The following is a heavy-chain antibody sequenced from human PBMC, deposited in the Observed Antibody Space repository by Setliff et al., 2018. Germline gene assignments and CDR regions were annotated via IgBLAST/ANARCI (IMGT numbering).Heavy chain of an antibody. D-gene: IGHD5-12*01. CDR2: ISGSGAI. V-gene: IGHV3-23*01. CDR1: GFTFSNYA. J-gene: IGHJ4*02. CDR3: AKDSGYDSSTSFDY. Sequence: GGSLRLSCAASGFTFSNYAMSWVRQAPGKGLEWVSAISGSGAISYADSVKGRFTISRDNSKNTLYLQMNSLRAEDTAVYYCAKDSGYDSSTSFDYWGQGTLVTVSS.